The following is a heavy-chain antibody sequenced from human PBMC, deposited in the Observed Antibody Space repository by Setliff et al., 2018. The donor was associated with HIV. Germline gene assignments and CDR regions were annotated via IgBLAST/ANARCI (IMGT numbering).Heavy chain of an antibody. CDR2: ITSSGTTT. CDR1: GFSFSDYY. J-gene: IGHJ4*02. V-gene: IGHV3-11*04. Sequence: GGSLRLSCAASGFSFSDYYMTWVRQAPGRGLEWVSYITSSGTTTLYGDSMRGRFTASRDNAESSMYLQMNNLRAEETAVYYCAIIRVNGSPYWGQGTPVTVSS. CDR3: AIIRVNGSPY. D-gene: IGHD3-10*01.